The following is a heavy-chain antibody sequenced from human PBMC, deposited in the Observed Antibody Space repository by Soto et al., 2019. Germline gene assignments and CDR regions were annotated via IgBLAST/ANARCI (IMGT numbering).Heavy chain of an antibody. V-gene: IGHV1-69*02. D-gene: IGHD1-26*01. Sequence: QVQLVQSGAEVKKPGSSVKVSCKASGGTFSSYTISWVRQAPGQGLEWMGRIIPLLGIANYAQKFQGRVTSTADKSTSTAYMELSSLRSEDTAVYYCAGPSGSYSSAFHIWGQGTMVTVSS. CDR2: IIPLLGIA. CDR3: AGPSGSYSSAFHI. CDR1: GGTFSSYT. J-gene: IGHJ3*02.